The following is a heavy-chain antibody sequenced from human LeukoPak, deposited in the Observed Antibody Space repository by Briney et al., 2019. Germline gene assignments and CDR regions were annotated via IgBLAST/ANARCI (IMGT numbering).Heavy chain of an antibody. CDR3: AKGTSSGWYYFDY. CDR2: IYHSGST. V-gene: IGHV4-38-2*02. J-gene: IGHJ4*02. D-gene: IGHD6-19*01. CDR1: GYSISSGYY. Sequence: SETLSLTCTVSGYSISSGYYWGWIRQPPGKGLEWIGSIYHSGSTYYNPSLKSRVTISVDTSKNQFSLKLDSVTAADTAVYYCAKGTSSGWYYFDYWGQGTLVTVSS.